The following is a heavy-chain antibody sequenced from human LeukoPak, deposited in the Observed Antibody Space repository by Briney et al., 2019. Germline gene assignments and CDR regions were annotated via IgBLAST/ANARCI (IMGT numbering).Heavy chain of an antibody. CDR1: GYSFTSYW. CDR3: ARDTGGGNSPYCYYGMDV. J-gene: IGHJ6*02. Sequence: AGESLKISCKGSGYSFTSYWIGWVRQMPGKGLEWMGIIYPGDSDTRYSPSFQGQVTISADKSISTAYLQWSSLKASDTAMYYCARDTGGGNSPYCYYGMDVWGQGTTVTVSS. V-gene: IGHV5-51*01. CDR2: IYPGDSDT. D-gene: IGHD4-23*01.